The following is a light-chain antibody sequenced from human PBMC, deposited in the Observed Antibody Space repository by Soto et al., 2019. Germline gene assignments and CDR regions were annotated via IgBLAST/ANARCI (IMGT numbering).Light chain of an antibody. V-gene: IGKV3-15*01. CDR1: QNVNTN. CDR3: QQCNHWPPDTWT. Sequence: EIVLTQSPATLSVSPGESATLSCRASQNVNTNLAWYQQRPGQAPRLLIFRASTRAPGIPVRFSGSGSGTEFTLTISGLQSEDFAVYDCQQCNHWPPDTWTFGQGTKVEI. CDR2: RAS. J-gene: IGKJ1*01.